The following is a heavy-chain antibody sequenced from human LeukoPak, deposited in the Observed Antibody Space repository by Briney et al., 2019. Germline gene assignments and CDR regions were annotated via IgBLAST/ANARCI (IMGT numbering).Heavy chain of an antibody. CDR1: GGSISSGRYY. D-gene: IGHD2-2*01. CDR2: IYYSGST. J-gene: IGHJ6*02. V-gene: IGHV4-31*11. CDR3: ARECSSTSCYGYGMDV. Sequence: PSETLSLTCAVSGGSISSGRYYWTWVRQHPGKGLEWIGYIYYSGSTYYNPSLKSRVTISVDTSKNQFSLKLSSVTAADTAVYYCARECSSTSCYGYGMDVWGQGTTVTVSS.